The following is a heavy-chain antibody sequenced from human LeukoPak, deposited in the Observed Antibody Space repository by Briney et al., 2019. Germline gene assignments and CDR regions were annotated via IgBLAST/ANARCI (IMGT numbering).Heavy chain of an antibody. Sequence: PGGSLRLSCAASGFTFSSYWMHWVRQAPGKGLVWVSRINSEGSSTSYADSVKGRFTISRDNAKNTLYLQMNSLRAEDTAVYYCARVYYSYVQSIDYWGQGTLVTVSS. J-gene: IGHJ4*02. D-gene: IGHD5-18*01. CDR3: ARVYYSYVQSIDY. CDR1: GFTFSSYW. V-gene: IGHV3-74*01. CDR2: INSEGSST.